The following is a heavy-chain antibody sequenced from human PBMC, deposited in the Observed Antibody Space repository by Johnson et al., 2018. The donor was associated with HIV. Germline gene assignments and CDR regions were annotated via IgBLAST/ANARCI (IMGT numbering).Heavy chain of an antibody. Sequence: QVQLVESGGGLVQPGGSLRLSCAASGFTVSSNYMSWVRQAPGKGLEWVAFIRYDGSNKYYAESVQGRFTISRDNSKNTLYLQMNSLRAEDTAVYYCASKIVVVPGGVGTFDIWGQGTMVTVSS. CDR1: GFTVSSNY. CDR3: ASKIVVVPGGVGTFDI. V-gene: IGHV3-30*02. J-gene: IGHJ3*02. CDR2: IRYDGSNK. D-gene: IGHD3-22*01.